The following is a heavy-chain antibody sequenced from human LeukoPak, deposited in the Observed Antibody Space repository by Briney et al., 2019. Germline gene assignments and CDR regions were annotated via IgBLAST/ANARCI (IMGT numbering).Heavy chain of an antibody. D-gene: IGHD6-13*01. CDR3: AKDSSSWYYYGMDV. Sequence: PGGSLRLSCTAYGFTFSNYAMSWVRQAPGKGLEWVSAISGSGGSTYYADSVKDRFTISRDNSKNTLYLQMNSLRAEDTAVYYCAKDSSSWYYYGMDVWGQGTTVTVSS. J-gene: IGHJ6*02. CDR1: GFTFSNYA. CDR2: ISGSGGST. V-gene: IGHV3-23*01.